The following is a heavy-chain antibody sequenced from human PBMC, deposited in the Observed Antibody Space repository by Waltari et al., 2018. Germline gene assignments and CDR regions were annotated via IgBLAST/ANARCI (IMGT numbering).Heavy chain of an antibody. D-gene: IGHD2-2*01. J-gene: IGHJ6*02. V-gene: IGHV1-24*01. CDR2: FDPEDGET. Sequence: SVKVSCKVSGYTLTELSMHWVRQAPGKGLEWMGGFDPEDGETIYAQKFQGRVTMTEDTSTDTAYMELSSLRAEDTAVYYCATDLVPAGGAYYYGMDVWGQGTTVTVSS. CDR1: GYTLTELS. CDR3: ATDLVPAGGAYYYGMDV.